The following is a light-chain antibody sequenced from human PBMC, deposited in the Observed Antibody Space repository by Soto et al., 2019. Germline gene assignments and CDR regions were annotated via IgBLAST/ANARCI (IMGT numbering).Light chain of an antibody. CDR1: SNDIGGYNY. CDR2: DVS. V-gene: IGLV2-14*01. Sequence: QSALTQPASVSGSPGQSITFSCTGTSNDIGGYNYVSWYQQHPGKVPKLMIFDVSNRPSGVSYRFSGSKSGNTASLTISGLQAEDEADYYCSSYTSSSTLLFGGGTKVTVL. J-gene: IGLJ2*01. CDR3: SSYTSSSTLL.